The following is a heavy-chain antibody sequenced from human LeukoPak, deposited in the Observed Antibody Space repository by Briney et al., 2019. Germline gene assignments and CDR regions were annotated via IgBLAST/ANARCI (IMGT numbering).Heavy chain of an antibody. CDR1: GGSISSGGYS. Sequence: PSQTLSLTCAVSGGSISSGGYSWSWIRQPPGKGLEWIGYIYHSGSTYYNPSLKSRVTISVDRSKNQFSLKLSSVTAADTAVYYCAGGYIAAAGNAGLHYFDYWGQGTLVTVSS. CDR2: IYHSGST. CDR3: AGGYIAAAGNAGLHYFDY. D-gene: IGHD6-13*01. J-gene: IGHJ4*02. V-gene: IGHV4-30-2*01.